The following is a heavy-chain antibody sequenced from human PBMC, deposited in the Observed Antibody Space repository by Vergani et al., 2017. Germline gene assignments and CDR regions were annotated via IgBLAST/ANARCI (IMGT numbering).Heavy chain of an antibody. CDR3: PSIARAPTRRNPPPDY. J-gene: IGHJ4*02. D-gene: IGHD3-16*02. Sequence: QVQLQEWGAGLLKTSETLSLTCGVSGGSFSDYYWSWIRQAPGMGLEWIGEVNHGGSTNYNPSLKSRVSISVDTSKNQFSLQLTSVTAAASALYFCPSIARAPTRRNPPPDYWGQGILVTVSS. CDR2: VNHGGST. CDR1: GGSFSDYY. V-gene: IGHV4-34*01.